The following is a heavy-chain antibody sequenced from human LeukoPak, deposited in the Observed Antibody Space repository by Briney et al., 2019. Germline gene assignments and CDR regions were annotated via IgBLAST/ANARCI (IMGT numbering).Heavy chain of an antibody. D-gene: IGHD1-26*01. CDR1: GYTFTGYY. V-gene: IGHV1-18*04. J-gene: IGHJ6*03. CDR2: ISAYNGDT. CDR3: ARVWELQNRFYYYYMDV. Sequence: GASVKVSCKASGYTFTGYYMHWVRQAPGQGLEWMGWISAYNGDTIYAQKLQGRVTMTTDTSTSTAYMELRNLRSDDTAVYYCARVWELQNRFYYYYMDVWGKGTTVTVSS.